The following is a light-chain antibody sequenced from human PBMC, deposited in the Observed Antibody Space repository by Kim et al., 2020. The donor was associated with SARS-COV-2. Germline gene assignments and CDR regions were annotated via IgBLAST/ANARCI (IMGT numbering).Light chain of an antibody. CDR2: AKT. Sequence: SSELTQDPALSVALGQTVRITCQGDSLRNFYASWYQQKPGQAPRLVIYAKTNRPSGIPDRFSGSSSGNTASLTITGAQAEDEADYYCNSRDSTGNHSFGG. CDR3: NSRDSTGNHS. V-gene: IGLV3-19*01. CDR1: SLRNFY. J-gene: IGLJ2*01.